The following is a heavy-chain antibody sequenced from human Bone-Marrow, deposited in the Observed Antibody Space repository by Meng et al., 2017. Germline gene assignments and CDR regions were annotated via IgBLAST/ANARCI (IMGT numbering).Heavy chain of an antibody. J-gene: IGHJ3*02. CDR2: IYPGDSDT. D-gene: IGHD6-19*01. V-gene: IGHV5-51*01. CDR3: ARSRSSGWYRYAFDI. Sequence: KISWKGSGYSFTNYWIGWVRQMPGEGLEWMGIIYPGDSDTRYRPSFQGQVTISADKSISTAYLQWSSLKASDTAIYFCARSRSSGWYRYAFDIWGQGTLVT. CDR1: GYSFTNYW.